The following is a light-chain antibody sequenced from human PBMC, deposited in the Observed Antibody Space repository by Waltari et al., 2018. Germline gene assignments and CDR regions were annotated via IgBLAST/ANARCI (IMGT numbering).Light chain of an antibody. J-gene: IGKJ1*01. V-gene: IGKV3-20*01. Sequence: IVLTQAPGTLSLSTGERATLSCRANDTVPAAYLAWSQQKPGQSPRLHIYGVSIRATDIPDRFSGSESGTDFTLTVSRLEPEDFAVYYCQQYGSSPWTFGQGTRVDI. CDR2: GVS. CDR3: QQYGSSPWT. CDR1: DTVPAAY.